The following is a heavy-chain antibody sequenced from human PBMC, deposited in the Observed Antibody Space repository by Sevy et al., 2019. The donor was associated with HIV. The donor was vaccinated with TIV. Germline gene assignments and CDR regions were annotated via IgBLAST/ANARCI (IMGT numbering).Heavy chain of an antibody. D-gene: IGHD1-1*01. CDR3: AKDMFVAGNGTIDY. CDR1: GFTFDDYT. J-gene: IGHJ4*02. Sequence: GGSLRLSCAASGFTFDDYTMHWVRQAPGKGLEWVSLISWDGGSTYYADSVKGRFTISRDNSKNSLYLQMNSLRTEDTALYYCAKDMFVAGNGTIDYWGQGTLVTVSS. CDR2: ISWDGGST. V-gene: IGHV3-43*01.